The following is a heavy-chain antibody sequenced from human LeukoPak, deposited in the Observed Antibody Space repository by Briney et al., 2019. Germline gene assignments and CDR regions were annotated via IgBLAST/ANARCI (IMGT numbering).Heavy chain of an antibody. V-gene: IGHV3-53*01. D-gene: IGHD4-11*01. Sequence: GGSLRLSCAASGFTVSGNYMSWVRQAPGKGLECVAVIYSGGDTYYADSVKGRFTISRDNAKNSLYLQMNSLRAEDTAVYYCARDQQSSVPLWGQGTMVTVSS. CDR1: GFTVSGNY. J-gene: IGHJ3*01. CDR3: ARDQQSSVPL. CDR2: IYSGGDT.